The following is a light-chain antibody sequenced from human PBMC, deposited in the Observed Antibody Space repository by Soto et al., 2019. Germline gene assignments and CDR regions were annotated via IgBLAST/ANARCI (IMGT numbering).Light chain of an antibody. V-gene: IGKV3-20*01. CDR3: QQYDTSPLT. CDR2: GPS. J-gene: IGKJ4*01. CDR1: QSVSSSY. Sequence: DIVLTQSPGTLSLSLGERATLSCRASQSVSSSYLAWYQQKPGQAPRLLIYGPSNRATGIPDRFSGSGSATDFTLTISRLEPEDFAVYYCQQYDTSPLTFGGGTKVDIK.